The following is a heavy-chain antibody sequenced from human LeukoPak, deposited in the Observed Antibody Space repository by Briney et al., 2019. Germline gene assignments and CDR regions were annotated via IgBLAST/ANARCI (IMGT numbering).Heavy chain of an antibody. CDR2: IYYSGST. Sequence: SETLSLTCTVSGGSISSGGYYWSWIRQHPGKGLEWIGYIYYSGSTYYNPSLKSRVTISVDTSKNQFSLKLSSVTAADTAVYYCARDPVYYGSGSYWDYWGQGTLVTVSS. D-gene: IGHD3-10*01. V-gene: IGHV4-31*03. J-gene: IGHJ4*02. CDR1: GGSISSGGYY. CDR3: ARDPVYYGSGSYWDY.